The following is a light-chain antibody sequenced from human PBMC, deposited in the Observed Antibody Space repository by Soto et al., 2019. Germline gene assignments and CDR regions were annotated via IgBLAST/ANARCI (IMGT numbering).Light chain of an antibody. CDR2: DAS. V-gene: IGKV3-20*01. J-gene: IGKJ1*01. CDR3: QQYGSSPGT. CDR1: QTVRNNY. Sequence: EFVLTQSPGTLSLSPGERATLSCSVSQTVRNNYLAWYQQKPGQAPRLLIYDASSRATGIPDRFSGGGSGTDFTLTISRLEPEDFAVYYCQQYGSSPGTFGHGTKVDI.